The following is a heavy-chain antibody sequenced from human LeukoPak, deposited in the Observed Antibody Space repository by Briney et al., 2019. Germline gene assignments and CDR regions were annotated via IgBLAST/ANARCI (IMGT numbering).Heavy chain of an antibody. J-gene: IGHJ4*02. CDR1: GFTFSSYW. CDR2: INSDGSST. D-gene: IGHD6-13*01. CDR3: ARQEQSFRISSYFDY. V-gene: IGHV3-74*01. Sequence: GGSLRLSCAVSGFTFSSYWMHWVRQAPGKGLVWVSRINSDGSSTSYADSVKGRFTISRDNAKNTLYLQMNSLRAEDTAVYYCARQEQSFRISSYFDYWGQGTLVTVSS.